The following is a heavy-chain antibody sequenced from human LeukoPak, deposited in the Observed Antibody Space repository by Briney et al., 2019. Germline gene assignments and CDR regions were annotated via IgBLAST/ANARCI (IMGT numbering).Heavy chain of an antibody. V-gene: IGHV3-21*01. CDR2: ISSSSSYI. CDR1: GFTFSSYT. D-gene: IGHD5-18*01. CDR3: ARDQGYSWAGAFDM. J-gene: IGHJ3*02. Sequence: GGSLRLSCAASGFTFSSYTMSWVRQAPGKGLEWVSSISSSSSYIYYADSVKGRFTISRDNAKNSLYLQMNSLRAEDTAVYYCARDQGYSWAGAFDMWGQETMVTVSS.